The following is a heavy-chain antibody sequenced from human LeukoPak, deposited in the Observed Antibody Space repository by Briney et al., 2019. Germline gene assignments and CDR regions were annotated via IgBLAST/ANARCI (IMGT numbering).Heavy chain of an antibody. V-gene: IGHV3-9*01. D-gene: IGHD4-17*01. CDR1: GFTFDDYA. CDR3: AKDFQYGDYSRYFDS. Sequence: GGSLRLSCAASGFTFDDYAMHWVRQAPGKGLEWVSGISWNSGKIGYADSVKGRFTISRDNAKNSLYLQMNSLRAEDTALYYCAKDFQYGDYSRYFDSWGQGTLVTVSS. J-gene: IGHJ4*02. CDR2: ISWNSGKI.